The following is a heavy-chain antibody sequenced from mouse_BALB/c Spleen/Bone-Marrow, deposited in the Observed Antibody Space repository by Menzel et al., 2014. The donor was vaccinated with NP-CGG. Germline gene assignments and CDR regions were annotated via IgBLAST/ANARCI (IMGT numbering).Heavy chain of an antibody. V-gene: IGHV1S41*01. J-gene: IGHJ2*01. CDR2: IAPGSVSI. CDR1: GYTFTSYW. Sequence: DLVKPGASVKLSCKASGYTFTSYWINWIKQRPGQGLEWIGRIAPGSVSIYYNGMFKGKATLTVDTSSSTAYIQLSSLSSEDSAVYFCARGDNSDYWGQGTTLTVSS. CDR3: ARGDNSDY.